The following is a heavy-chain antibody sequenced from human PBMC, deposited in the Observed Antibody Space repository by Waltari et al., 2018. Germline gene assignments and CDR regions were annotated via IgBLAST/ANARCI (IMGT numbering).Heavy chain of an antibody. J-gene: IGHJ4*02. D-gene: IGHD6-6*01. CDR1: GYSLTSYW. CDR2: ICPGDSDT. Sequence: EVQLVQSGAEVKKPGESLKISCKGSGYSLTSYWIGWVRQMPGKGLEWMGIICPGDSDTRYSPSFQGQVTISADKSISTAYLQWSSLKASDTAMYYCARGDSSSAGIYYFDYWGQGTLVTVSS. V-gene: IGHV5-51*01. CDR3: ARGDSSSAGIYYFDY.